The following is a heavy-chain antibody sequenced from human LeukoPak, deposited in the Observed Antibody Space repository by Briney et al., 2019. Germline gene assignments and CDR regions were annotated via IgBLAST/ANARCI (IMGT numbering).Heavy chain of an antibody. D-gene: IGHD5/OR15-5a*01. CDR3: ARESKPGPYYYMDV. Sequence: PGGSLRLSCAASGFTFSSYGMSWVRQAPGKGLEWVSAISGSGGSTYYADSVKGRFTISRDNSKNTLYLQMNSLRAEDTAVYYCARESKPGPYYYMDVWGKGTTVTVSS. CDR1: GFTFSSYG. CDR2: ISGSGGST. J-gene: IGHJ6*03. V-gene: IGHV3-23*01.